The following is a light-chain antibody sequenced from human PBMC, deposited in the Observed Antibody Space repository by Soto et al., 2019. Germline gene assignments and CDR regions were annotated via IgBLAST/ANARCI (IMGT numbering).Light chain of an antibody. J-gene: IGLJ1*01. V-gene: IGLV2-14*03. Sequence: QDALTQPASVSGSPGQSITISCTGTSSDVGTYDYVSWYQHHPGKAPILMVYDVTNRPSGVSNRFSGSKSGNTASLTISGLQAEDEADYYCSSYTTSSSYVFGTGTKVTVL. CDR2: DVT. CDR1: SSDVGTYDY. CDR3: SSYTTSSSYV.